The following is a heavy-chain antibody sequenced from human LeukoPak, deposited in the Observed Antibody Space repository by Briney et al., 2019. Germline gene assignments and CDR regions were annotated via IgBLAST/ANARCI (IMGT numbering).Heavy chain of an antibody. CDR1: GGSITSSNYY. J-gene: IGHJ4*02. V-gene: IGHV4-39*07. D-gene: IGHD1-1*01. CDR2: IYYSGST. Sequence: RTSETLSLTCTVSGGSITSSNYYWGWIRQPPGKGLEWIGSIYYSGSTYYNPSLKSRVTISVDTSKNQFSLKLSSVTAADTAVYYCARDRIGSAYRVDYFDYWGQGTLVTVSS. CDR3: ARDRIGSAYRVDYFDY.